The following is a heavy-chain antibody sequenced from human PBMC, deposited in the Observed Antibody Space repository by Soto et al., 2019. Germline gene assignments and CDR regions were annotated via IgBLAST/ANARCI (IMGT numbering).Heavy chain of an antibody. V-gene: IGHV4-59*01. Sequence: SETLSLTCTVSGGSLSSYYWSWIRQPPGKGLEWIGYIYYSGSTNYNPSLKSRVTISVDTSKNQFSLKLSSVTAADTAVYYCARTYSSSDYFDYWGQGTLVTVSS. CDR1: GGSLSSYY. D-gene: IGHD6-13*01. CDR3: ARTYSSSDYFDY. CDR2: IYYSGST. J-gene: IGHJ4*02.